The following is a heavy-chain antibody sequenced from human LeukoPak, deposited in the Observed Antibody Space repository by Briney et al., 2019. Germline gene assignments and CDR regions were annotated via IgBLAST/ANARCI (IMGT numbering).Heavy chain of an antibody. J-gene: IGHJ4*02. CDR3: ARCRRGYSQGSSWPGRLAY. CDR1: GFTFSNYW. V-gene: IGHV3-30*03. CDR2: ISFDGSNR. Sequence: QSGGSLRLSCVASGFTFSNYWLHWVRQAPGKGLEWVALISFDGSNRNYADSVKGRFTISRDNSKNTLFLQMNSLRADDTAVYYCARCRRGYSQGSSWPGRLAYWGQGTLVTVSS. D-gene: IGHD5-18*01.